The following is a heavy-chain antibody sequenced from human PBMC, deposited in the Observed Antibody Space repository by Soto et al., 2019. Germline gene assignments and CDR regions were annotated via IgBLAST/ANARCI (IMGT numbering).Heavy chain of an antibody. CDR2: FDPEDGET. V-gene: IGHV1-24*01. CDR1: GYTLTELS. D-gene: IGHD3-22*01. CDR3: ATRGCYYDSSGYWYLTN. J-gene: IGHJ4*02. Sequence: ASVKVSCKVSGYTLTELSMHWVRQAPGKGLEWMGGFDPEDGETIYAQKFQGRVTMTEDTSTDTAYMELSSLRSEDTAVYYCATRGCYYDSSGYWYLTNWGKGTLVTVSS.